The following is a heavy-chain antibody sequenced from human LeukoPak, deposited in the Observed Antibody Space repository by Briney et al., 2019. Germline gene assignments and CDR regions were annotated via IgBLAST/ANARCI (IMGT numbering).Heavy chain of an antibody. CDR1: GFTFSSYG. CDR2: ISYDGSNK. D-gene: IGHD3-3*01. V-gene: IGHV3-30*18. Sequence: GGSLRLSCAASGFTFSSYGMHWVRRAPGKGLEGVAVISYDGSNKYYADSVKGRFTISRDNSKNTLYLQMNSLRAEDTAVYYCAKAPSWRPTYYGMDVWGQGTTVTVSS. CDR3: AKAPSWRPTYYGMDV. J-gene: IGHJ6*02.